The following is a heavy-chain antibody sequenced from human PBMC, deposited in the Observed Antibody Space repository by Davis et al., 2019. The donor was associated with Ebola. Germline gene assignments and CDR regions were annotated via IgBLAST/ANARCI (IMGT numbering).Heavy chain of an antibody. J-gene: IGHJ6*03. Sequence: GESLKISCAASGFFFNIYGMHWVRQAPGKGLEWVALIWYDGSNKYYADSVQGRFTISRDNSKNTLYLQTNSLRAEDTAVYYCARDLRYDSSGYDYYFYMDVWGKGTTVSVSS. CDR2: IWYDGSNK. V-gene: IGHV3-33*01. CDR3: ARDLRYDSSGYDYYFYMDV. D-gene: IGHD3-22*01. CDR1: GFFFNIYG.